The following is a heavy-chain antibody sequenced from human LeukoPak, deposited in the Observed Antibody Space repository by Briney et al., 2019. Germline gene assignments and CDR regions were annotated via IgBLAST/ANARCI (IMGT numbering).Heavy chain of an antibody. V-gene: IGHV3-74*01. Sequence: PGGSLRLSCAASGFTFSSYWMHWVRQAPGKGLVWVSRINSDGSSTSYADSVKGRFTISRDNAKNTLYLRMNSLRAEDTAVYYCALWAYYDSSGPAHDAFDIWGQGTMVTVSS. CDR1: GFTFSSYW. CDR2: INSDGSST. D-gene: IGHD3-22*01. CDR3: ALWAYYDSSGPAHDAFDI. J-gene: IGHJ3*02.